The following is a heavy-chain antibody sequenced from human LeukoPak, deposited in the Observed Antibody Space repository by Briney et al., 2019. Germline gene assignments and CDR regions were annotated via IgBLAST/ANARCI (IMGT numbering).Heavy chain of an antibody. D-gene: IGHD5-18*01. Sequence: PGGSLRLSCAASGFTFSSYAMHWVRQAPGKGLEWVAVISYDGSNKYYADSVKGRFTISRDNSKNTLYLQMNSLRAEDTAVYYCARAIQQLPSDYWGQGTLVTVSS. CDR2: ISYDGSNK. CDR3: ARAIQQLPSDY. J-gene: IGHJ4*02. CDR1: GFTFSSYA. V-gene: IGHV3-30-3*01.